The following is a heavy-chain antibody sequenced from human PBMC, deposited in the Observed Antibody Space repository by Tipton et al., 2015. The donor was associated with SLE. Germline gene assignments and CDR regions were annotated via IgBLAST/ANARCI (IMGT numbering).Heavy chain of an antibody. CDR1: GDSVSSNSAA. CDR2: TYYRSQWYY. Sequence: GLVKPSQTLSVTCAISGDSVSSNSAAWNWIRQSPSRGLEWLGRTYYRSQWYYDYAVSMKSRITINPDTSKNQFSLQLNSVTPEDTAVYYCARAGATQYNWFDPWGQGTLVTVSS. D-gene: IGHD3-10*01. CDR3: ARAGATQYNWFDP. V-gene: IGHV6-1*01. J-gene: IGHJ5*02.